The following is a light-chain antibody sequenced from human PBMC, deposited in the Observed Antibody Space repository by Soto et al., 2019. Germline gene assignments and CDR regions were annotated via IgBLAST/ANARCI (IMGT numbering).Light chain of an antibody. J-gene: IGKJ3*01. V-gene: IGKV1-5*01. CDR3: QQYNSYS. Sequence: TQSPGTLSLSPGDRATLSCRASQSISSWLAWYQQKPGKAPKLLIYDASSLESGVPSRFSGSGSGTEFTLTISSLQPDDFATYYCQQYNSYSFGPGTKVDIK. CDR2: DAS. CDR1: QSISSW.